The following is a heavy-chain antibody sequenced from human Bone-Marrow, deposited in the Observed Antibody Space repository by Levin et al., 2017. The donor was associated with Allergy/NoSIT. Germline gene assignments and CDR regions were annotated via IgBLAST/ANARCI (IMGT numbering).Heavy chain of an antibody. CDR2: VYFSGRT. J-gene: IGHJ4*02. V-gene: IGHV4-59*01. Sequence: PSETLSLTCTVSGDSSSNYPWSWIRQPPGKGLEWLGYVYFSGRTSYNPSLKSRVTMSVDTSNNQFSLKLHSLTAADTAVYYCARGRLDDSSWYWGTTSAAYFDSWGQGTLVTVSS. D-gene: IGHD6-13*01. CDR1: GDSSSNYP. CDR3: ARGRLDDSSWYWGTTSAAYFDS.